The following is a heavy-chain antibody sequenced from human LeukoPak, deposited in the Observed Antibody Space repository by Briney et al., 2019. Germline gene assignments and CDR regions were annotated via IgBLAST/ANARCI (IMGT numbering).Heavy chain of an antibody. D-gene: IGHD3-3*01. Sequence: GGSLRLSCAASGFTFSSYEMNWVRQAPGKGLEWVSYISSSGSTIYYADSVKGRFTISRDNAKNSLYLQMNSLRAEDTAVYYCASYNFWGLHAFDIWGQGTMVTVSS. CDR1: GFTFSSYE. V-gene: IGHV3-48*03. J-gene: IGHJ3*02. CDR3: ASYNFWGLHAFDI. CDR2: ISSSGSTI.